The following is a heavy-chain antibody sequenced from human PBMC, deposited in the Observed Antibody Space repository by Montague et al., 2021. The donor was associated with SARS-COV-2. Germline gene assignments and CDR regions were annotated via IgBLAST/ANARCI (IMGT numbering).Heavy chain of an antibody. Sequence: SLRLSCAASGFSLSSYRMNWVRQAPGKGLEWVSYFSGSSTKMNFADSVKGRFTISRDIAKNSLYLQVDSLTDEDTAVYYCARDAGYNWNTEAYALDMWGQGTMVTVSS. D-gene: IGHD1/OR15-1a*01. J-gene: IGHJ3*02. CDR1: GFSLSSYR. CDR2: FSGSSTKM. V-gene: IGHV3-48*02. CDR3: ARDAGYNWNTEAYALDM.